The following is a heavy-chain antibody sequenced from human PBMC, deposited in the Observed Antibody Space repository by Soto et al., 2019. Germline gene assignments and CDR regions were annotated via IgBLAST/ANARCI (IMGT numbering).Heavy chain of an antibody. J-gene: IGHJ4*02. Sequence: GGSLRLSCAASGFTFSSYGMHWVRQAPGKGLEWVAGITYDGSSKYNAYAVKVRVTISRDNSKKKLYLQMNSLRVKNTAVDYCAKDDYDLFDYWGQGTLVTVSS. D-gene: IGHD3-22*01. V-gene: IGHV3-30*18. CDR3: AKDDYDLFDY. CDR2: ITYDGSSK. CDR1: GFTFSSYG.